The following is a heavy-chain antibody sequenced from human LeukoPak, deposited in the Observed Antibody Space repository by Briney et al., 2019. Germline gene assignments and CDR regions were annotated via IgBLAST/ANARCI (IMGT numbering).Heavy chain of an antibody. J-gene: IGHJ5*02. CDR2: IYPGDSDT. CDR3: ARQYCSSTSCYTDWFDP. CDR1: GYSFTSYW. Sequence: GESLKISCKGSGYSFTSYWIGWVRQMPGKGLEWMGIIYPGDSDTRYSPSFQGQVTISADKSISTAYLQWSSLKASDTAMYYCARQYCSSTSCYTDWFDPWGQGTLDTVSS. V-gene: IGHV5-51*01. D-gene: IGHD2-2*02.